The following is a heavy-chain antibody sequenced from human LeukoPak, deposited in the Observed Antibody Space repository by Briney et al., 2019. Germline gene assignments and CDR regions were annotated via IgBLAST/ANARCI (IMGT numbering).Heavy chain of an antibody. CDR3: ARDMWELLPGNAFDI. Sequence: PSETLSLTCTVSGGSISSYYWSWIRQPAGKGLEWIGRIYTSGSTNYNPSLKSRVTMSVDTSKNQFSLKLSSVTAADTAVYYCARDMWELLPGNAFDIWGQGTMVTVSS. CDR2: IYTSGST. V-gene: IGHV4-4*07. J-gene: IGHJ3*02. D-gene: IGHD1-26*01. CDR1: GGSISSYY.